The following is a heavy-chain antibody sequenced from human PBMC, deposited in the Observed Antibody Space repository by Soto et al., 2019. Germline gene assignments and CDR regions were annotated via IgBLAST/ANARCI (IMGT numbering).Heavy chain of an antibody. Sequence: QVQLVESGGGVVQPGRSLRLSCAASGFTFSSYAMHWVRQAPGKGLEWVAVISYDGSNKYYADSVKGRFTISRDNSKNTLYLQTNSLRAEDTAVYYCARDVAVAGTVYWGQGTLVTVSS. D-gene: IGHD6-19*01. CDR1: GFTFSSYA. CDR2: ISYDGSNK. V-gene: IGHV3-30-3*01. J-gene: IGHJ4*02. CDR3: ARDVAVAGTVY.